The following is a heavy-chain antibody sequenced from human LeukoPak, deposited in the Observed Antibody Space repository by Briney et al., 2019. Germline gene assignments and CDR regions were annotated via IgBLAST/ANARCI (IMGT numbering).Heavy chain of an antibody. CDR1: GFMFSSNW. D-gene: IGHD6-13*01. Sequence: PGGSLRLSCAASGFMFSSNWMSWVRLAPGKGLEWVSAISASGASTYYADSVKGRFTISRDNSKNTLYLQMNSLRAEDTAVYYCAKDPRIAAAGTDGGFDPWGQGTLVTVSS. CDR2: ISASGAST. CDR3: AKDPRIAAAGTDGGFDP. V-gene: IGHV3-23*01. J-gene: IGHJ5*02.